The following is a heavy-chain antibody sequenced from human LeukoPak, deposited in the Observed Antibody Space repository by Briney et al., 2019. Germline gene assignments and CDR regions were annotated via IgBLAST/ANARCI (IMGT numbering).Heavy chain of an antibody. V-gene: IGHV1-2*02. CDR3: ARDLTIFGVVTPDY. CDR1: GYTFTGYY. J-gene: IGHJ4*02. Sequence: APVKVSCKASGYTFTGYYMHWVRQAPGQGLEWMGWINPNSGGTNYAQKFQGRVTMTRDTSISTAYMELSRLRSDDTAVYYCARDLTIFGVVTPDYWGQGTLVTVSS. D-gene: IGHD3-3*01. CDR2: INPNSGGT.